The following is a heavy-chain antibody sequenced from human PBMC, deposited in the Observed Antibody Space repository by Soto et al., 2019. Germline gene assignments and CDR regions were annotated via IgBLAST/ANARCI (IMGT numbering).Heavy chain of an antibody. J-gene: IGHJ4*02. CDR1: GFTFSSYA. CDR3: ARETVGAVAFDY. D-gene: IGHD1-26*01. CDR2: ISYDGSNK. Sequence: GGSLRLSCAASGFTFSSYAMHWVRQAPGKGLEWVAVISYDGSNKYYADSVKGRFTISRDNSKNTLYLQMNSLRAEDTAVYYCARETVGAVAFDYWGQGTLVTVSS. V-gene: IGHV3-30-3*01.